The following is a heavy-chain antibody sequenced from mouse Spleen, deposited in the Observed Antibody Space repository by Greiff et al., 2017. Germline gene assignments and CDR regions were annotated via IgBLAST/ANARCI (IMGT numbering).Heavy chain of an antibody. J-gene: IGHJ2*01. CDR1: GFTFSDFY. CDR3: ARGGTDYFDY. Sequence: EVQLVESGGGLVQSGRSLRLSCATSGFTFSDFYMEWVRQAPGKGLEWIAASRNKAHDYTTEYSASVKGRFIVSRDTSQSILYLQMNALRAEDTAIYYCARGGTDYFDYWGQGTTLTVSS. CDR2: SRNKAHDYTT. V-gene: IGHV7-1*01. D-gene: IGHD3-3*01.